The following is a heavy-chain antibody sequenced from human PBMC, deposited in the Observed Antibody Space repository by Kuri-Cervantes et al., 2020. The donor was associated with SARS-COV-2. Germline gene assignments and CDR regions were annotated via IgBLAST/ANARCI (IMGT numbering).Heavy chain of an antibody. CDR2: VSYDGSKK. CDR3: ASYSERAMDV. J-gene: IGHJ6*04. CDR1: GFTFSSYA. D-gene: IGHD6-13*01. V-gene: IGHV3-30-3*01. Sequence: GESLKISCAASGFTFSSYAMHWVRQAPGKGLEWVAVVSYDGSKKCYADSVKGRFTISRDNAKNSLYLQMNSLRAEDTAVYYCASYSERAMDVWGKGTTVTVSS.